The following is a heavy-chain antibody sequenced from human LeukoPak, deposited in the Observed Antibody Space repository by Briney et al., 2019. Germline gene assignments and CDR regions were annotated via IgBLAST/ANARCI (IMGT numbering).Heavy chain of an antibody. CDR1: GYTFTSCG. V-gene: IGHV1-18*01. CDR3: ARAPYCSSTSCYEDAFDI. Sequence: GASVKVSCKASGYTFTSCGISWVRQAPGQGLEWMGWISAYNGNTNYAQKLQGRVTMTTDTSTSTAYMELRSLRSDDTAVYYCARAPYCSSTSCYEDAFDIWGQGTMVTVSS. CDR2: ISAYNGNT. D-gene: IGHD2-2*01. J-gene: IGHJ3*02.